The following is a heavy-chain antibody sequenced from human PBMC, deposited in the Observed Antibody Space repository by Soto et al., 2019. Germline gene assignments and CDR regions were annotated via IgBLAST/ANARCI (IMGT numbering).Heavy chain of an antibody. CDR3: ARSPDYGDSFSDY. CDR2: IWYDGSNK. V-gene: IGHV3-33*01. CDR1: GFTFSSYG. D-gene: IGHD4-17*01. Sequence: GGSLRLSCAASGFTFSSYGMHWVRQAPGKGLEWVAVIWYDGSNKYYADSVKGRFTISRDNSKNTLYLQMNSLRAEDTAVYYCARSPDYGDSFSDYWGQGTLVTVSS. J-gene: IGHJ4*02.